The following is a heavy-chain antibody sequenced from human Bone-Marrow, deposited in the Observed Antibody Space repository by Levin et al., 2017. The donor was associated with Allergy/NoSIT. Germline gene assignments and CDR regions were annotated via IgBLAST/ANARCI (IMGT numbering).Heavy chain of an antibody. CDR2: IHYSGTT. V-gene: IGHV4-39*01. D-gene: IGHD3-10*01. CDR1: GGSIRNSVHY. J-gene: IGHJ4*02. CDR3: ARGHLWSRGHFDY. Sequence: PSETLSLTCVVSGGSIRNSVHYWGWIRQPPGTGLEWIGSIHYSGTTYYSSSLKSRVAMSVDTFNNQFSLELSSVTAADTATYFCARGHLWSRGHFDYWGQGTLVPVSS.